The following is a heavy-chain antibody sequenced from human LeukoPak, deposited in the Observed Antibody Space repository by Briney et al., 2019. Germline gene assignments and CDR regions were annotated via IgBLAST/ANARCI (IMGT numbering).Heavy chain of an antibody. V-gene: IGHV3-53*01. CDR3: AKHTPNFVVVVAATPDYFDY. D-gene: IGHD2-15*01. J-gene: IGHJ4*02. CDR2: IYSSGST. Sequence: GGSLRLSCAASGFTVSSNYMSWVRQAPGKGLEWVSVIYSSGSTYYADSVKGRFTISRDNSKNTLYLQMNSLRAEDTAVYYCAKHTPNFVVVVAATPDYFDYWGQGTLVTVSS. CDR1: GFTVSSNY.